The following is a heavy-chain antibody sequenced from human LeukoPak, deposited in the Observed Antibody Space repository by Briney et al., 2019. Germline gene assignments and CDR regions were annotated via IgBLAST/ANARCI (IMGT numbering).Heavy chain of an antibody. D-gene: IGHD2-2*01. Sequence: SETLSLTCTVSGGSISSGGYYWSWIRQHPGKGLEWIGYIYYSGSTYYNPSLKSRVTISVDTSKNQFSLKLSSVTAADTAVYYCARVPADHCSSTSCPEAYWFDPWGQGTLVTVSA. V-gene: IGHV4-31*03. J-gene: IGHJ5*02. CDR2: IYYSGST. CDR3: ARVPADHCSSTSCPEAYWFDP. CDR1: GGSISSGGYY.